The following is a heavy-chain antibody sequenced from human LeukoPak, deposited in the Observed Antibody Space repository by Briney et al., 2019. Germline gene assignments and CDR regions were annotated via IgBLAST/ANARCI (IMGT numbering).Heavy chain of an antibody. J-gene: IGHJ4*02. CDR3: AKDQGERYFDY. V-gene: IGHV3-30*02. Sequence: PGGSLRLSCAASGITFSRSGMHWVRQAPGKGLEWGAFIRTDASNKFYADSFKRRFTISRDNSKNTVYLQMNSLRVEDTAVYYCAKDQGERYFDYWGQGTLVTVSS. CDR1: GITFSRSG. D-gene: IGHD3-10*01. CDR2: IRTDASNK.